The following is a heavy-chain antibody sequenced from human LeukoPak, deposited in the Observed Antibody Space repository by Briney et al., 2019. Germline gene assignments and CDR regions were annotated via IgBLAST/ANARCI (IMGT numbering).Heavy chain of an antibody. J-gene: IGHJ4*02. V-gene: IGHV3-30-3*01. D-gene: IGHD5-24*01. CDR2: ISYDGSNK. CDR1: GFTFSSYA. CDR3: ASRWYVGY. Sequence: GGSLRLSCAASGFTFSSYAMHWVRQAPGKGLEWVAVISYDGSNKYYADSVKGRFTISRDNAKNSLYLQMNSLRAEDTAVYYCASRWYVGYWGQGTLVTVSS.